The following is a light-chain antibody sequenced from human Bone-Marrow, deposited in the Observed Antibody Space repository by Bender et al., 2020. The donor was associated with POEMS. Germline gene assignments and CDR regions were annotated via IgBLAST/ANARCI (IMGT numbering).Light chain of an antibody. CDR2: EVS. CDR3: SSYTSTYTQV. V-gene: IGLV2-14*02. J-gene: IGLJ3*02. Sequence: QSALTQPASVSGSPGQSITISCTGTSSDIGSYNLVSWYQQSTGKAPKLMIFEVSKRPSGVSNRFSGSKSGNTASLTISGLQAEDEAVYYCSSYTSTYTQVFGGGTKLTVL. CDR1: SSDIGSYNL.